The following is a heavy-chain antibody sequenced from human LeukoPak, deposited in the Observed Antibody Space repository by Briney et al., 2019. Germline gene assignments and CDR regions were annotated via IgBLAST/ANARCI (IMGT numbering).Heavy chain of an antibody. Sequence: SETLSLTCTVSGDSVTTYYWSWIRQPPGKGLEWLGYVYYSGSATYNPSLKSRVTISVDTSKNQFSLRLSSVTAADTAVYYCARHYGPWGQGTLVTVSS. CDR3: ARHYGP. CDR1: GDSVTTYY. D-gene: IGHD3-10*01. J-gene: IGHJ5*02. CDR2: VYYSGSA. V-gene: IGHV4-59*02.